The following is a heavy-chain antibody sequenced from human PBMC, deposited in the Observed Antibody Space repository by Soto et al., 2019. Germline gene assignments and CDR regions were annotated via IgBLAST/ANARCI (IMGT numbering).Heavy chain of an antibody. D-gene: IGHD3-16*01. CDR2: IIPILGIA. J-gene: IGHJ4*02. Sequence: QVQLVQSGAEVKKPGSSVKVSCKASGGTFSSYTISWVRQAPGQGLEWMGRIIPILGIANYAQKCQGRVTITADKSTSTAYMELSSLRSEDTAVYYCARDPGDPVLRYGGQGTLVTVSS. CDR1: GGTFSSYT. CDR3: ARDPGDPVLRY. V-gene: IGHV1-69*08.